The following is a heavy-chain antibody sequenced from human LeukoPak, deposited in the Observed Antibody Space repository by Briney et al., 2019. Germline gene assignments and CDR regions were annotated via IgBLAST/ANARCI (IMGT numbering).Heavy chain of an antibody. V-gene: IGHV3-30*02. CDR2: TTYDGSDK. Sequence: GGSLRLSCAASGFTFSNYAMYWVRQAPGKGLEWVAFTTYDGSDKYYADSVKGRFTISRDNSKKTLYLQMNSLRGEDTAVYYCAKRRGEDYFENWGQGTLVTVSS. CDR3: AKRRGEDYFEN. J-gene: IGHJ4*02. D-gene: IGHD2-21*01. CDR1: GFTFSNYA.